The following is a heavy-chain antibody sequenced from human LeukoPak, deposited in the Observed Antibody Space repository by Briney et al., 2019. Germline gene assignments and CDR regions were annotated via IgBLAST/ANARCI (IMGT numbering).Heavy chain of an antibody. CDR1: GFTFSSYA. CDR2: ISGNDGKT. D-gene: IGHD1-26*01. CDR3: AKAHGSYYFDS. Sequence: PGGSLRLSCAASGFTFSSYAMSWVRQAPGKGLEWVSAISGNDGKTYYADSVKGRFSISRDNSKNMLYLQMNSLRAEDTAVYFCAKAHGSYYFDSWGQGALVTVSS. V-gene: IGHV3-23*01. J-gene: IGHJ4*02.